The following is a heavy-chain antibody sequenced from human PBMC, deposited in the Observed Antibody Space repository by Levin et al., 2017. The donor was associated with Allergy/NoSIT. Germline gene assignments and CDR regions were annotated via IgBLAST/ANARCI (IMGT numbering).Heavy chain of an antibody. D-gene: IGHD4-17*01. J-gene: IGHJ4*02. Sequence: SSETLSLTCDVSGASISSKNWWSWVRQPPGKGLEWIGEIDHSGSTNYNSSLESRATISVDKAKNQFSLKVTSVTAADTAVYYCARDRGGDYGDYYFDSWGQGTRVTVSS. V-gene: IGHV4-4*02. CDR2: IDHSGST. CDR1: GASISSKNW. CDR3: ARDRGGDYGDYYFDS.